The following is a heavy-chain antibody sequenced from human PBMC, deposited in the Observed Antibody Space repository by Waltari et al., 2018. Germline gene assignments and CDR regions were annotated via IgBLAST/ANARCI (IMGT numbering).Heavy chain of an antibody. J-gene: IGHJ5*02. CDR2: IYQSGRT. CDR1: GYSLSSGYS. V-gene: IGHV4-38-2*02. CDR3: ARPSGYYPFPFDP. D-gene: IGHD3-22*01. Sequence: QVQLQESGPGLVKPSETLSLTCTVSGYSLSSGYSWGWTRQPPGKGLEWIGSIYQSGRTYYNPSLKSRVTISVDTSKNQFSLKLSSVTAADTAVYYCARPSGYYPFPFDPWGQGTLVTVSS.